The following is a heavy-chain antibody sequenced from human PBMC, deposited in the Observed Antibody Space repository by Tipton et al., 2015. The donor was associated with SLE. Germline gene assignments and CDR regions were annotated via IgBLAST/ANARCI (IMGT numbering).Heavy chain of an antibody. CDR3: ARGSSSWKGSYYYYYYMDV. D-gene: IGHD6-13*01. CDR1: GASISTYY. J-gene: IGHJ6*03. CDR2: IYYSGST. Sequence: TLSLTCTVSGASISTYYWTWIRQTPGKGLEWIGYIYYSGSTNYNPSLKSRVTISVDTSKNQFSLKLSSVTAADTAVYYCARGSSSWKGSYYYYYYMDVWGKGTTVTVSS. V-gene: IGHV4-59*01.